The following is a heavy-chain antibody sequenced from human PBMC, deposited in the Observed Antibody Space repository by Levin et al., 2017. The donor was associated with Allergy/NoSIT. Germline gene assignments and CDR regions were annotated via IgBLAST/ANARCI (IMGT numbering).Heavy chain of an antibody. CDR3: ARKTETSLYPGDF. D-gene: IGHD3-10*02. CDR2: IYSRGNT. Sequence: GGSLRLSCAASGFTVSNNYMTWVRQAPGKGLEWVSLIYSRGNTQYADSVKGRFTISRDNSKNTLYLQMNSLRAEDTAVYYCARKTETSLYPGDFWGQGTLVTVSS. J-gene: IGHJ4*02. V-gene: IGHV3-66*01. CDR1: GFTVSNNY.